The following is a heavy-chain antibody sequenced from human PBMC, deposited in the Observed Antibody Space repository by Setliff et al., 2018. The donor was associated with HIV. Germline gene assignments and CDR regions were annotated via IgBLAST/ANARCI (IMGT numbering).Heavy chain of an antibody. Sequence: PGGSLRLSCAASGFTFSDSYMSWIRQAPGKGLEWISFISSSGSTTYHADSVKGRFTISRDNAKNTLYLQMNRLRAEDTALYYCVRGPQFRPHWGQGTLVTVSS. CDR2: ISSSGSTT. CDR3: VRGPQFRPH. CDR1: GFTFSDSY. J-gene: IGHJ4*02. V-gene: IGHV3-11*04.